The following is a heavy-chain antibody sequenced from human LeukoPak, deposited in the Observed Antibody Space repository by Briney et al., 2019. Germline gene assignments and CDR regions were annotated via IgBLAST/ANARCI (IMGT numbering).Heavy chain of an antibody. CDR2: IYYSGNT. J-gene: IGHJ5*01. Sequence: PSETLSLTCTVSGGSISIYYGTWIRQPPGKGLEWIGYIYYSGNTNYNPSLKSRVTMSVDTSKNQFSLKLNSVTAADTAVYYCARLSTGGTPFNWFDSWGQGALVTVSS. D-gene: IGHD6-13*01. V-gene: IGHV4-59*08. CDR1: GGSISIYY. CDR3: ARLSTGGTPFNWFDS.